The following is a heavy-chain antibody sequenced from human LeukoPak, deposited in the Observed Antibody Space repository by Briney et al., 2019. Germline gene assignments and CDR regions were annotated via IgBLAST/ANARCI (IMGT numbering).Heavy chain of an antibody. J-gene: IGHJ4*02. CDR3: AKDRRNDFDF. Sequence: PGRSLRLSCAASGFTFDDYTMHWVRQVPGKGLEWVSGISWNSGSIGYADPVKGRFTISRDNAKNSLYLQMNSLRAADTALYYCAKDRRNDFDFWGQGTLVTVSS. V-gene: IGHV3-9*01. D-gene: IGHD1-14*01. CDR1: GFTFDDYT. CDR2: ISWNSGSI.